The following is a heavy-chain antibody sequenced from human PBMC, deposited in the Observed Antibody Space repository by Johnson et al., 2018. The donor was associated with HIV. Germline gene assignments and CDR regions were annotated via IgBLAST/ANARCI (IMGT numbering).Heavy chain of an antibody. J-gene: IGHJ3*02. Sequence: VQLVESGGGVVQPGRSLRLSCAASGFTFSSYAMHWVRQAPGKGLEWVAVISYDGSNKYYADSVKGRFTISRDNSKNTLYLQMNSLRAEDTAVYYCAREFPITMVRGVMIGDAFDIWGQGTMVTVSS. CDR1: GFTFSSYA. CDR3: AREFPITMVRGVMIGDAFDI. V-gene: IGHV3-30-3*01. CDR2: ISYDGSNK. D-gene: IGHD3-10*01.